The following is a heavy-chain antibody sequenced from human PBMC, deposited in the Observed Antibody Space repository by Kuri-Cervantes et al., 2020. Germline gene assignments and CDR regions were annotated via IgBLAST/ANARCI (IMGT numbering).Heavy chain of an antibody. Sequence: GGSLRLSCAVSGFTFRHYAMSWVRQAPGKGLECVSGISGSGDNTYYADSVKGRFTISRDNSKNTLYLQMNSLRAEDTAVYYCAREEGDPLLYGMDVWGQGTTVTVSS. CDR2: ISGSGDNT. CDR1: GFTFRHYA. V-gene: IGHV3-23*01. CDR3: AREEGDPLLYGMDV. J-gene: IGHJ6*02. D-gene: IGHD2-2*01.